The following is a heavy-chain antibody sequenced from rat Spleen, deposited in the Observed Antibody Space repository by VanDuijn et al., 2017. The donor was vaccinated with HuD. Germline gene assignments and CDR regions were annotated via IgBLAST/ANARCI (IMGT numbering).Heavy chain of an antibody. CDR2: ISTGGGNT. J-gene: IGHJ3*01. CDR3: ASPYYDGYYHVGWFAY. Sequence: EVQLVESGGGLVQPGRSMKLSCAASGFTFSNYYMAWVRQAPTKGLEWVASISTGGGNTYYRDSVKGRFTISRDNAKSTLYLQMDSMRSEDTATYYCASPYYDGYYHVGWFAYWGQGTLVTVSS. CDR1: GFTFSNYY. D-gene: IGHD1-12*03. V-gene: IGHV5-25*01.